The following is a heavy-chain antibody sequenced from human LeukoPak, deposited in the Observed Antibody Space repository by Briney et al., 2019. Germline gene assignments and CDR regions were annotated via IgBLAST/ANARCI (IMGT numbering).Heavy chain of an antibody. CDR1: GFTFSSYA. V-gene: IGHV3-30*04. J-gene: IGHJ6*04. CDR2: ISYDGSNK. CDR3: ARAQQLVPRTYYYYGKDV. D-gene: IGHD6-13*01. Sequence: GGSLRLSCAASGFTFSSYAMHWVRQAPGKGLEWVAVISYDGSNKYYADSVKGRFTISRDNSKNTLYLQMNSLRAEDTAVYYCARAQQLVPRTYYYYGKDVWGKGTTVTVSS.